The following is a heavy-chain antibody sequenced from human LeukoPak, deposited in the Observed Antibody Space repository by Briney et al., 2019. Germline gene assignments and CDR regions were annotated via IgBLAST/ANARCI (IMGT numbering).Heavy chain of an antibody. V-gene: IGHV4-59*01. CDR2: VYYSGST. Sequence: SKTLSLTCTVSGGSISSYYWSWIRQPPGKGLEWIGYVYYSGSTNYNPSLKSRVTISVDTSKNQFSLKLSSVTAADTAVYFCARDLYLGSFDYWGQGTLVTVSS. D-gene: IGHD3-16*01. CDR3: ARDLYLGSFDY. CDR1: GGSISSYY. J-gene: IGHJ4*02.